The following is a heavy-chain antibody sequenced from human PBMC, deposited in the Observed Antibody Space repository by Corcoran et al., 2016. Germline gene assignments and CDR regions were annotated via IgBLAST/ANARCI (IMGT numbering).Heavy chain of an antibody. J-gene: IGHJ6*02. D-gene: IGHD2-2*01. Sequence: EVQLVESGGGLVKPGGSLRLSCTASGFTFINAWMNWVRQAPGKGLEWVGRIKSKADGGTTDYAAPVKGRFTISRDDSKNTLYLQMNTLKTEDTAVYSCTTNLRDAQLPRGVWGQGTTVTVSS. V-gene: IGHV3-15*01. CDR3: TTNLRDAQLPRGV. CDR2: IKSKADGGTT. CDR1: GFTFINAW.